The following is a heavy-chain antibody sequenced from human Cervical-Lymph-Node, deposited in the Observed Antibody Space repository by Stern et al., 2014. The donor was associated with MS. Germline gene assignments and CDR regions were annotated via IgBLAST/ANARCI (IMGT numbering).Heavy chain of an antibody. CDR2: IAHGGSP. V-gene: IGHV4-34*01. CDR1: GGSFSGYY. Sequence: QVQLQQWGAGLLKPSETLSLTCAVYGGSFSGYYWSWIRQAPGQGLEWIGEIAHGGSPNYNPSLNSRVTMSVDTSKTQVSLNLTSVAAADTAVYFCALYSGTYERAYWGQGTLVTVSS. D-gene: IGHD1-26*01. CDR3: ALYSGTYERAY. J-gene: IGHJ4*02.